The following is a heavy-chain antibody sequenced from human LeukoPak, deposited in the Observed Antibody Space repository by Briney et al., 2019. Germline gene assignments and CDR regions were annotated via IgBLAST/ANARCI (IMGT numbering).Heavy chain of an antibody. V-gene: IGHV4-30-4*01. CDR1: GGSISSGDYY. CDR2: INYSGST. D-gene: IGHD2-2*01. J-gene: IGHJ5*02. CDR3: ASTNCSSARCYGANWFDP. Sequence: SETLSLTCTVSGGSISSGDYYWRWIRQPPAKGVEWLGYINYSGSTFHYNPSLKSRVTISVDTSKNQFSLRLNSVTVADSAVYYCASTNCSSARCYGANWFDPWGQGTLVTVSS.